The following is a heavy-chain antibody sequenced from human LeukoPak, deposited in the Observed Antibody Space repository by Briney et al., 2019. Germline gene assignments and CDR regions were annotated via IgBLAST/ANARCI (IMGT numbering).Heavy chain of an antibody. V-gene: IGHV4-59*01. Sequence: PSETLSLTCSISGGSISSSYWSWIRQPPGKGLEWIGYIYYSGSTNYNPSLKSRVTISVDTSKNQFSLKLSSVTAADTAVYYCAREPYSGSYYFDYWGQGSLVTVSS. CDR3: AREPYSGSYYFDY. J-gene: IGHJ4*02. CDR1: GGSISSSY. D-gene: IGHD1-26*01. CDR2: IYYSGST.